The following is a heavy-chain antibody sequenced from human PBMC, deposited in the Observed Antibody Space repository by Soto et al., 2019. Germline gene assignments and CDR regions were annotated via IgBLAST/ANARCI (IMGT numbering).Heavy chain of an antibody. Sequence: GESLKISCTASGFTLSFYSMNWVRQAPGKGLEWVSCTSDSSDTTYYAGSVKGRFTISRDNAKRSVYLQINSLRDEDTAVYYCARGTYGMDVWGQGTTVTVSS. V-gene: IGHV3-48*02. J-gene: IGHJ6*02. CDR2: TSDSSDTT. CDR3: ARGTYGMDV. CDR1: GFTLSFYS.